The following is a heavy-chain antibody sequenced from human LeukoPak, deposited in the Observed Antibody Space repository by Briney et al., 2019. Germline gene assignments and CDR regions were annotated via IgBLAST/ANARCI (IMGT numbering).Heavy chain of an antibody. CDR1: RFIFSDSG. CDR3: ARWGGTRQYFFDY. CDR2: TKFDGSNK. V-gene: IGHV3-33*07. D-gene: IGHD1-1*01. J-gene: IGHJ4*02. Sequence: GGSLRLSCAVSRFIFSDSGFYSVRPAPGKGLEWVAGTKFDGSNKQYPGSVNERFTISRDRHKNTLYLQMNDLKSGQTAVYYCARWGGTRQYFFDYWGQGTLVTVSS.